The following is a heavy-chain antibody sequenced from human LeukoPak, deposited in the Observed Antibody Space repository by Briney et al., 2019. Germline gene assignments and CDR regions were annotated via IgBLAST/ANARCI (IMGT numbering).Heavy chain of an antibody. V-gene: IGHV1-18*01. CDR2: ISGYNGNT. Sequence: GASVKVSCKASGYRFTSYGISWVRQAPGQGLEWMGWISGYNGNTNYAQKLQGRVTMTTDTSTSTAYMELRSLRSDDTAVYYCAREYCSTTRCFMADYWGQGTMVTLSS. D-gene: IGHD2-2*01. J-gene: IGHJ4*02. CDR3: AREYCSTTRCFMADY. CDR1: GYRFTSYG.